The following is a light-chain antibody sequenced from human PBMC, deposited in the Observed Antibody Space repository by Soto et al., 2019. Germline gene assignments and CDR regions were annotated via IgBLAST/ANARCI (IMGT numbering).Light chain of an antibody. Sequence: DRQMTHSPATLSASVGDRVTITCRASQDVNNWLAWYQQKPGKAPKLLIYEASSLVTGVPSRFSGSGSGTEFTLTISSLQPDDFATYYCQQYDSRLSFGQGTKVDIK. CDR1: QDVNNW. J-gene: IGKJ1*01. V-gene: IGKV1-5*03. CDR2: EAS. CDR3: QQYDSRLS.